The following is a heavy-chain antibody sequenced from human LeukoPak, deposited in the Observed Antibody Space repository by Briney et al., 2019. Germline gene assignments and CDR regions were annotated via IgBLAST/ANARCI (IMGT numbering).Heavy chain of an antibody. CDR2: IIPIFGTA. Sequence: ASVKVSCKASGGTFSSYAISWVRQAPGQGLEWMGGIIPIFGTANYAQKFQGRVTITADESTSTAYMELSSLRSEDTAVYYCARAYFDWLSPRWAFDIWGQGTMVTVSS. J-gene: IGHJ3*02. CDR1: GGTFSSYA. V-gene: IGHV1-69*13. D-gene: IGHD3-9*01. CDR3: ARAYFDWLSPRWAFDI.